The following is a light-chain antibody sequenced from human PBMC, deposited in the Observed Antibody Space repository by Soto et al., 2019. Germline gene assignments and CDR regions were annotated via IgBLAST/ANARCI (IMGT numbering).Light chain of an antibody. Sequence: QAVVTQPPSVSGAPGQRVTISCTGSSSNIGAGYDVHWYQQLPGTAPKLLIYGHSNRPSGVPDRFSGSKSGTSASLAITGRQAEDEADYYCQSYDSSLSGYVVFGGGTKLTVL. V-gene: IGLV1-40*01. J-gene: IGLJ2*01. CDR3: QSYDSSLSGYVV. CDR2: GHS. CDR1: SSNIGAGYD.